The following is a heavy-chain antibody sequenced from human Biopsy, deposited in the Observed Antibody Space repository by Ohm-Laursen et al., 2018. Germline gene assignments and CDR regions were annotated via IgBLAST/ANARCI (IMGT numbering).Heavy chain of an antibody. V-gene: IGHV4-59*11. CDR3: ARGSNDFGGLYFPR. Sequence: SDTLSLTCTVSGGSFTGHYWTWIWQPPGKGLEWIGHISHTGYTSYKSSLKSRVTISVDTSRNHFSLRLSSLTAADTAVYYCARGSNDFGGLYFPRWGQGTLLTVSS. J-gene: IGHJ4*02. CDR1: GGSFTGHY. CDR2: ISHTGYT. D-gene: IGHD4-23*01.